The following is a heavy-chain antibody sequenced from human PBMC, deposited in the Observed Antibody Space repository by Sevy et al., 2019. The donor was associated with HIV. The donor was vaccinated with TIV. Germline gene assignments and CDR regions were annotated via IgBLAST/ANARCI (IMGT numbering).Heavy chain of an antibody. CDR2: ISYDGINK. V-gene: IGHV3-30-3*01. Sequence: GGSLRLSCATSGFTFSSYSMHWVRQAPGKGLEWVATISYDGINKHYADSVKGRFTISRDNFKNSLSLQMNSLRAEDTAVYFCALERLSSDVAEYFQNWGQSTPVTVSS. J-gene: IGHJ1*01. CDR3: ALERLSSDVAEYFQN. CDR1: GFTFSSYS. D-gene: IGHD1-1*01.